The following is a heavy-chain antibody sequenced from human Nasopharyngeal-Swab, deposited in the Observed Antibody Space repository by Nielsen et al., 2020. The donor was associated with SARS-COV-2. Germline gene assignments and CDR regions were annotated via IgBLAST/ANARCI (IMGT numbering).Heavy chain of an antibody. CDR3: ARGSSVHAFDV. D-gene: IGHD3-10*01. J-gene: IGHJ3*01. CDR2: ISYDGSNK. Sequence: GESLKISCVASEFTFTRFGMHWVRQPPGKGLEWVAVISYDGSNKYYADSVKGRFTVSRDNSKNTLFLEMDSLRAEDTAVYYCARGSSVHAFDVWGQGTEVTVSS. CDR1: EFTFTRFG. V-gene: IGHV3-30*03.